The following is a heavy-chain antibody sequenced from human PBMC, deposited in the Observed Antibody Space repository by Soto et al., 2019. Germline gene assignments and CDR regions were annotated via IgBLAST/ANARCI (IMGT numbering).Heavy chain of an antibody. CDR2: IRGFSPYT. CDR3: ARDRGYDAHDYYYNAMDV. Sequence: LRLSCVASGFTFTTYTMNWVRQAPGKGLEWVSGIRGFSPYTFYAESVKGRFTISRDNAKNSLYLQMNSLGVEDTAVYYCARDRGYDAHDYYYNAMDVWGQGTTLTVSS. CDR1: GFTFTTYT. V-gene: IGHV3-21*01. J-gene: IGHJ6*02. D-gene: IGHD2-15*01.